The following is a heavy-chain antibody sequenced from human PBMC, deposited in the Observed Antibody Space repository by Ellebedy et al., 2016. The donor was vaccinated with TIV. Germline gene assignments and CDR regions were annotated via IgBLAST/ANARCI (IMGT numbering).Heavy chain of an antibody. V-gene: IGHV3-30*01. CDR2: MAHGGTNK. CDR1: GFTFSNYA. D-gene: IGHD3-16*02. CDR3: ARDRKLRLGESSALFYYYFGLDV. J-gene: IGHJ6*02. Sequence: PGGSLRLSCAGSGFTFSNYAMHWVRQAPGQGLEWVAGMAHGGTNKYYGESVKGRFTISRDNSKNTLYLQMNSLRGEDTAVYYCARDRKLRLGESSALFYYYFGLDVWGQGTTVTVSS.